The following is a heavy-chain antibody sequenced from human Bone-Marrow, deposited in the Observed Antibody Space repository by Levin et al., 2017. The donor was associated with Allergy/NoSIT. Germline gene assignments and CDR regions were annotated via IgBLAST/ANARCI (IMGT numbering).Heavy chain of an antibody. J-gene: IGHJ4*02. V-gene: IGHV3-53*01. CDR1: GFTVDNNY. CDR2: IYSGGDT. Sequence: GGSLRLSCAASGFTVDNNYMSWVRQAPGKGLEWVSLIYSGGDTYYTDSVKGRFTISRDNSKNTLYLQMNSLRAEDTAVYYCATSPASGYWGQGTLVTVSS. CDR3: ATSPASGY.